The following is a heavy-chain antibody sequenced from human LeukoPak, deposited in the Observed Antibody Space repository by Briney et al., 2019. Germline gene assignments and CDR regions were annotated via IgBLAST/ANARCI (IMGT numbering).Heavy chain of an antibody. CDR3: AKCTKYQLREFDY. Sequence: GGSLRLSCAASGFTFSSYAMSWVRQAPGKGLERVSAISGSGGSTYYADSVKGRFTISRDNSKNTLYLQMNSLRAEDTAVYYCAKCTKYQLREFDYWGQGTLVTVSS. D-gene: IGHD2-2*01. CDR2: ISGSGGST. J-gene: IGHJ4*02. V-gene: IGHV3-23*01. CDR1: GFTFSSYA.